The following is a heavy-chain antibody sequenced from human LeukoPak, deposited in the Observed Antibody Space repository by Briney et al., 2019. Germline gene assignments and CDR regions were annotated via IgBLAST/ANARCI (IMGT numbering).Heavy chain of an antibody. D-gene: IGHD3-22*01. CDR3: ARQDYDSSGYYPTYFDY. J-gene: IGHJ4*02. V-gene: IGHV4-59*08. CDR1: GGSISSYY. CDR2: IYYSEST. Sequence: PSETLSLTCTVSGGSISSYYWSWIRQPPGKGLEWIGYIYYSESTNYNPSLKSRVTISVDTSKNQFSLKLSSVTAADTAVYYCARQDYDSSGYYPTYFDYWGQGTLVTVSS.